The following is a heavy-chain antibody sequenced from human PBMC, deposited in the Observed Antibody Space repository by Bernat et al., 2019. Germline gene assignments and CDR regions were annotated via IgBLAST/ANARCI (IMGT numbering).Heavy chain of an antibody. CDR2: IFYTGST. CDR3: ASGGTDYGDPLNY. Sequence: QLQLQESGPGLVKPSETLSLTCIVSGGSISSHDDYWALIRQPPGKGLEWIGSIFYTGSTYYNPSLKSRLTMSVDTSKNQFSLKLSSVTAADTAVYYCASGGTDYGDPLNYWGQGTLVTVSS. CDR1: GGSISSHDDY. J-gene: IGHJ4*02. V-gene: IGHV4-39*07. D-gene: IGHD4-17*01.